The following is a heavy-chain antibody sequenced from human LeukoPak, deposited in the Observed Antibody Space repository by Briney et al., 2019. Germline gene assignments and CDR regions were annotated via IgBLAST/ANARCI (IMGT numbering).Heavy chain of an antibody. J-gene: IGHJ5*02. CDR3: TRQEGYWFDP. CDR2: IFPGGSDT. V-gene: IGHV5-51*01. CDR1: GYSFANYW. Sequence: GESLKIFCKGSGYSFANYWIGWVRQMPGKGLGWMGIIFPGGSDTRYSPSLQGQVTISADKSIRTAYPQWSSLTASDTAMYYCTRQEGYWFDPWGQGTLVTVSS.